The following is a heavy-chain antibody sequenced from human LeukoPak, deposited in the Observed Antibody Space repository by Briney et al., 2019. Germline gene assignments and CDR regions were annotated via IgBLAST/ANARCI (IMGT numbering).Heavy chain of an antibody. CDR3: ARDPYSSGWSTFDY. V-gene: IGHV3-30*04. D-gene: IGHD6-19*01. Sequence: GGSLRLSCAASGFTLSNYAMNWVRQAPGKGLEWVAVISNDGGHKYYADSVKGRFTISRYNSKNTLYLQMNSLRAEDTAVYYCARDPYSSGWSTFDYWGQGTLVSVSS. CDR1: GFTLSNYA. CDR2: ISNDGGHK. J-gene: IGHJ4*02.